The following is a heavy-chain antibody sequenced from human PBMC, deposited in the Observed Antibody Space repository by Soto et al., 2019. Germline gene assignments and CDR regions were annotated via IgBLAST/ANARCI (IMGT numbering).Heavy chain of an antibody. CDR2: ISAYNGNT. D-gene: IGHD4-17*01. Sequence: ASVKVSCKASGYTFTSYGISWVRQAPGQGLEWMGWISAYNGNTNYAQKLQGRVTMTTDTSTSTAYMELRSLRSEDTAVYYCGRDAVRWPFDYWGQGTPVTVSS. J-gene: IGHJ4*02. CDR3: GRDAVRWPFDY. CDR1: GYTFTSYG. V-gene: IGHV1-18*01.